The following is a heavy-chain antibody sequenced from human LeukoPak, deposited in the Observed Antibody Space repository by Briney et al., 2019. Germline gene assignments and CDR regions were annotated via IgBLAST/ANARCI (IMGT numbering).Heavy chain of an antibody. CDR1: GGSISSYY. Sequence: SETLSLTCTVSGGSISSYYWSWIRQPPGKGLQWIGYIYYSGSTNYNPSLKNRVTISVDRSKNQFSLKLRSVTAADTAVYYCARVTGYMIEDYFDSWGQGTLVTVSS. D-gene: IGHD3-22*01. CDR3: ARVTGYMIEDYFDS. CDR2: IYYSGST. J-gene: IGHJ4*02. V-gene: IGHV4-59*01.